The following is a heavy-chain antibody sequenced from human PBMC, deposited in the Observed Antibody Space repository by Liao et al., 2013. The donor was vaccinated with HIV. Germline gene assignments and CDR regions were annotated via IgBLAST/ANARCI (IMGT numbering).Heavy chain of an antibody. D-gene: IGHD5-12*01. J-gene: IGHJ4*02. CDR1: GDLIRRDNYY. CDR3: ASRGYSGYDSGAAFDY. CDR2: IYTGMSTTGTT. Sequence: QVRLQESGPGLVKPSQTLSLTCTVSGDLIRRDNYYWTWIRQPAGKGLEWIGHIYTGMSTTGTTNYNPSLKSRVSISADTSSNHVSLKLTSVTAADTAVYYCASRGYSGYDSGAAFDYWGQGTLVTVSS. V-gene: IGHV4-61*02.